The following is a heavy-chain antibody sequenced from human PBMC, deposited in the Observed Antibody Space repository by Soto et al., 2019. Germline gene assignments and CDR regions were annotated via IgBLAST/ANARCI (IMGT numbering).Heavy chain of an antibody. V-gene: IGHV5-51*01. D-gene: IGHD3-22*01. CDR2: IYPGDSDT. CDR3: ARPLIARDYYGMDV. CDR1: GYSFTRYC. J-gene: IGHJ6*02. Sequence: GESLTTSCKGSGYSFTRYCIVWVLQMPGKGLEWMGIIYPGDSDTRYSPSFQGQVTISADKSISTAYLQWSSLRASETAMYYCARPLIARDYYGMDVWGQGTTVTVSS.